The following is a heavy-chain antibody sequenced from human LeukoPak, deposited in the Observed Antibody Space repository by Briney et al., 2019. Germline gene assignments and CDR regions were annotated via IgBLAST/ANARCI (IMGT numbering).Heavy chain of an antibody. CDR2: IYYSGST. CDR1: GGSISSYY. CDR3: ARAPRDDSSYFQH. Sequence: SETLSLTCTVSGGSISSYYWSWIRQPPGKGLEWIGYIYYSGSTNYNPSLKSRVTISVDTSKNQFSLKLSSVTAADTAVYYCARAPRDDSSYFQHWGQGTLVTVSS. J-gene: IGHJ1*01. D-gene: IGHD3-22*01. V-gene: IGHV4-59*08.